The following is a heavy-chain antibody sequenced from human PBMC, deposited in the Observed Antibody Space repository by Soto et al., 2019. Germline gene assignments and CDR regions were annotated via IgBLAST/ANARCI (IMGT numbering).Heavy chain of an antibody. J-gene: IGHJ4*02. CDR3: AKDSASLLYYYDSSGYYYTGPP. Sequence: PGGSLRLSCAASGFTFSSYAMSWVRQAPGKGLEWVSAISGSGGSTYYADSVKGRFTISRDNSKNTLYLQMNSLRAEDMAVYYCAKDSASLLYYYDSSGYYYTGPPWGQGTLVTVSS. D-gene: IGHD3-22*01. V-gene: IGHV3-23*01. CDR1: GFTFSSYA. CDR2: ISGSGGST.